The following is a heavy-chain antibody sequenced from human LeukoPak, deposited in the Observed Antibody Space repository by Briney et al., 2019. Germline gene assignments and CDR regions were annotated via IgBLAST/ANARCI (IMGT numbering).Heavy chain of an antibody. D-gene: IGHD1-26*01. CDR1: GGSISSSNYY. CDR3: ARDLGATPPFNY. CDR2: IYYSGST. J-gene: IGHJ4*02. V-gene: IGHV4-39*07. Sequence: SETLSLTCSVSGGSISSSNYYWGWIRQPPGRGLEWIGSIYYSGSTYYNPSLKSRVTISVDTSKNQFSLKLSSVTAADTAVYYCARDLGATPPFNYWGQGTLVTVSS.